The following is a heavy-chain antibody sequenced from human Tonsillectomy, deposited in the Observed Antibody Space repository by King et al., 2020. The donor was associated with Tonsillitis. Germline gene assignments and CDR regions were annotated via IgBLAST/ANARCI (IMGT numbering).Heavy chain of an antibody. CDR2: MSYDGSNK. Sequence: VQLVESGGGVVQPGRSLRLSCAASGFTFSSKSMHWVRQAPGKGLEWVAAMSYDGSNKHYADSVKGRFTISRDNSKNTLYLQMNSLRAEDTAVYYCARDVSGSYSVDYWGQGTLVTVSS. CDR1: GFTFSSKS. CDR3: ARDVSGSYSVDY. J-gene: IGHJ4*02. D-gene: IGHD1-26*01. V-gene: IGHV3-30-3*01.